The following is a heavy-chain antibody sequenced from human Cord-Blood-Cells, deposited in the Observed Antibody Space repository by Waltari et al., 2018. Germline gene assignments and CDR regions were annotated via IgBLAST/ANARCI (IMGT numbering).Heavy chain of an antibody. D-gene: IGHD3-3*01. CDR2: INHSGNT. Sequence: QVQLQQWGAGLLKPSETLSLTCAVYGGSFSGYSWSWLRPPPGQGLVWIGEINHSGNTNYDPSLKSRVTISVDTSKNQFSLKLSSVTAADTAVYYCARGKNYDFWSGYYYYYYGMDVWGQGTTVTVSS. J-gene: IGHJ6*02. V-gene: IGHV4-34*01. CDR3: ARGKNYDFWSGYYYYYYGMDV. CDR1: GGSFSGYS.